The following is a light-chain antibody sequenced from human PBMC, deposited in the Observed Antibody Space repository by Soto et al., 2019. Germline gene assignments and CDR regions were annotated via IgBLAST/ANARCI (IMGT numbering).Light chain of an antibody. CDR1: QSVSSN. V-gene: IGKV3-15*01. Sequence: EIVMTQSPAILSVSPGERATLSCRASQSVSSNLVWYQQKPGQAPRLLIYGASTRATGIPARFSGSGSGTEFTLTISSLQSEDFAVYYCQQYNNWPPYTFGQGTKLEIK. CDR3: QQYNNWPPYT. J-gene: IGKJ2*01. CDR2: GAS.